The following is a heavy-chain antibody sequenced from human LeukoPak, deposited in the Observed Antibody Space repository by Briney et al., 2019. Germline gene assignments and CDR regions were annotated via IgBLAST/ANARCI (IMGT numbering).Heavy chain of an antibody. J-gene: IGHJ4*02. V-gene: IGHV1-69*04. D-gene: IGHD6-6*01. CDR3: ATNEYSSSPLDFDY. CDR2: IIPILGIA. CDR1: GGTFSSYA. Sequence: SVKVSCKASGGTFSSYAISWVRQAPGQGLEWMGRIIPILGIANYAQKFQGRVTITADKSTSTAYMELSSLRSEDTAVYYCATNEYSSSPLDFDYWGQGTLVTVSS.